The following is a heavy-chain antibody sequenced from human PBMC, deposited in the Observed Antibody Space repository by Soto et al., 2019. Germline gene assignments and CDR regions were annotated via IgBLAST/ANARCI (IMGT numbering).Heavy chain of an antibody. Sequence: QVQLVQSGAEVKKPGASVKVSCKASGYTFTSYDFNWVRQATGQGPEWLGWMNPNSGNTGYSQKFQGRVTMTSDTSISTAYMELSSLRSEATAVYYWERAPGNWGFDYWGQGTQVTVSS. CDR1: GYTFTSYD. CDR3: ERAPGNWGFDY. V-gene: IGHV1-8*01. J-gene: IGHJ4*02. CDR2: MNPNSGNT. D-gene: IGHD7-27*01.